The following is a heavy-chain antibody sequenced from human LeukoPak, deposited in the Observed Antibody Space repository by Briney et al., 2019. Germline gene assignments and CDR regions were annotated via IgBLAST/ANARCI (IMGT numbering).Heavy chain of an antibody. D-gene: IGHD6-19*01. CDR1: GYTFTSYG. V-gene: IGHV1-18*01. J-gene: IGHJ6*02. CDR2: ISAYNGNT. Sequence: ASVKVSCKASGYTFTSYGISWVRQAPGQGLEWMGWISAYNGNTNYAQKLQGRVTMTTDTSTSTAYMELRSLRSDDTAVYYCARGVHSSGWSLPESLYYYYGMDVWGQGTTVTVSS. CDR3: ARGVHSSGWSLPESLYYYYGMDV.